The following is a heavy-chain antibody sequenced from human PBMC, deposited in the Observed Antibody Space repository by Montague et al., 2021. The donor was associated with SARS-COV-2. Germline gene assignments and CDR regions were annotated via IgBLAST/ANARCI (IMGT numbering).Heavy chain of an antibody. CDR3: AIPMVRGFSRAFDI. CDR2: INNSGST. D-gene: IGHD3-10*01. V-gene: IGHV4-34*01. Sequence: SETLSLTCTVSGGSFSGYNWYWICNPQGKGPGWMGEINNSGSTNYNSXXXRRVTISVTTSKNQFSLKLSLVTAAATAVYYCAIPMVRGFSRAFDIWGQGTMVTVSS. CDR1: GGSFSGYN. J-gene: IGHJ3*02.